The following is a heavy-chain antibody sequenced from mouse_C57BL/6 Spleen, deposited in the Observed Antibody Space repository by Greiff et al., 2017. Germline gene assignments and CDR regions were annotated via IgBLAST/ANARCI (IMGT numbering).Heavy chain of an antibody. D-gene: IGHD1-1*01. CDR2: IYPGDGDT. CDR3: ARGGITTVVGAMDY. CDR1: GYAFSSYW. J-gene: IGHJ4*01. V-gene: IGHV1-80*01. Sequence: VKLQESGAELVKPGASVKISCKASGYAFSSYWMNWVKQRPGKGLEWIGQIYPGDGDTNYNGKFKGKATLTADKSSSTAYMQLSSLTSEDSAVYFCARGGITTVVGAMDYWGQGTSVTVSS.